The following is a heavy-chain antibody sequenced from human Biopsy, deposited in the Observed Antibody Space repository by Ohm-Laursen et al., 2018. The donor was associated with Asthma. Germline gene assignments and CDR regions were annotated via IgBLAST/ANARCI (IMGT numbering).Heavy chain of an antibody. CDR1: GYNFISFA. CDR2: VNTGNGDT. V-gene: IGHV1-3*04. J-gene: IGHJ3*01. CDR3: ARTYYDFLTGQVKDVFGV. Sequence: ASVTVSCKASGYNFISFAIHWARQAPGQRLEWMGLVNTGNGDTKYSQKFQGRVTITRDTSASTAYMELRSLRSEDTATYYCARTYYDFLTGQVKDVFGVWGQGTMVTVSS. D-gene: IGHD3-9*01.